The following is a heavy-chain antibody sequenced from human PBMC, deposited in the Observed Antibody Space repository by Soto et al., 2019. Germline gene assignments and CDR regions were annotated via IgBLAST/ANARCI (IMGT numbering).Heavy chain of an antibody. V-gene: IGHV1-8*02. CDR3: ARNLYNTGDFDH. CDR1: GYTFTDYD. Sequence: QVQLMQSGAEVRKPGASVKVSCRASGYTFTDYDINWVRQATGQGLEWLGWMTPNSGNTGYALKFQGRVTLTRDISRSTAYMELSSLTSEDTAVYYCARNLYNTGDFDHWGQETLVTVSS. J-gene: IGHJ5*02. CDR2: MTPNSGNT. D-gene: IGHD3-16*01.